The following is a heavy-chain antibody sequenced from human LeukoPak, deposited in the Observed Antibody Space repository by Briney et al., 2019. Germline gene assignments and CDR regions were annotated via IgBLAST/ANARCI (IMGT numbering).Heavy chain of an antibody. V-gene: IGHV3-48*04. CDR1: GFTFSDYS. CDR3: TCDLDRSDGL. Sequence: GGSLRLSCVASGFTFSDYSMNWVRQAPGKGLEWVAYIRSSSETIHYADSVKGRFTISRDNAKNSLYLQMNSLRAEDTAVYYCTCDLDRSDGLWGQGTMVTVSS. J-gene: IGHJ3*01. D-gene: IGHD2-8*01. CDR2: IRSSSETI.